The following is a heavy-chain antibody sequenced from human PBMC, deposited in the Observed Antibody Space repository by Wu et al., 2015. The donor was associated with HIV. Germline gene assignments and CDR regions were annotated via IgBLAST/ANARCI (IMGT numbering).Heavy chain of an antibody. D-gene: IGHD3-16*02. V-gene: IGHV1-69*05. CDR1: GGTFSSYA. CDR2: IIPIFGTA. J-gene: IGHJ4*02. Sequence: QVQLVQSGAEVKKPGSSVKVSCKASGGTFSSYAISWVRQAPGQGLEWMGGIIPIFGTANYAQKFQGRVTITTDESTSTAYMELSSLRSEDTAVYYCARSDYVWGSYRYHRFRLVYWGQGTLVTVSS. CDR3: ARSDYVWGSYRYHRFRLVY.